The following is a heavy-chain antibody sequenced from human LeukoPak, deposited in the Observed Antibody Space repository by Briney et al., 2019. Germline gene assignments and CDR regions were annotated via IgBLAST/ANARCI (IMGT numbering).Heavy chain of an antibody. V-gene: IGHV1-46*03. Sequence: GASLKSSCTASGYTFTSYYMHWVRQAPGQGLEWRGIINPSGGSTSYAQKFQGRVTMTRDTSTSTVYMELSSLRSEDTAVYYCARDGVGIAVAGTTGGFDYWGQGTLVTVSS. D-gene: IGHD6-19*01. CDR2: INPSGGST. J-gene: IGHJ4*02. CDR1: GYTFTSYY. CDR3: ARDGVGIAVAGTTGGFDY.